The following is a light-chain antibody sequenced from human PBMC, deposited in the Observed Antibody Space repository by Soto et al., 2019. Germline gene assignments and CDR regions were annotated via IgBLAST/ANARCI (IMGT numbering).Light chain of an antibody. CDR2: LEGRGGY. Sequence: QSVLTQSSSASASLGSSVKLTCTLSSGHSSYIIAWHQQQPGKAPRYLMKLEGRGGYNRGSGVPDRFSGSSSGAARYLTISNLQFEDEADYYCETWDSNTWVFGGGTKLTVL. V-gene: IGLV4-60*02. CDR3: ETWDSNTWV. J-gene: IGLJ3*02. CDR1: SGHSSYI.